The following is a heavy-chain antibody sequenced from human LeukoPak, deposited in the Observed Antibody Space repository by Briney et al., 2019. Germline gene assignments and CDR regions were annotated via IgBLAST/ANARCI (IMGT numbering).Heavy chain of an antibody. J-gene: IGHJ5*02. CDR3: AIWRGSYYRFDP. D-gene: IGHD1-26*01. Sequence: ASVKVSCKASGGTFSSYAISWVRQAPGQGLEWMGGIIPIFGTANYAQKFQGRVTITADESTSKAYMELSSLRSEDTAVYYCAIWRGSYYRFDPWGQGTLVTVSS. CDR1: GGTFSSYA. CDR2: IIPIFGTA. V-gene: IGHV1-69*13.